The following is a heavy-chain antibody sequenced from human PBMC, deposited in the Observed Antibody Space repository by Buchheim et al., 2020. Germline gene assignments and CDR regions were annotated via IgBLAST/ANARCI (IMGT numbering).Heavy chain of an antibody. D-gene: IGHD6-6*01. CDR1: GGTFSSYA. V-gene: IGHV1-69*06. Sequence: QVQLVQSGAEVKKPRSSVKVSCKASGGTFSSYAISWVRQAPGQGLEWMGGIIPIFGTANYAQKFQGRVTMTADKSTSTAYMELSSLRSKDTAVYYCARVRIAARQGGDYYYYGMDVWGQGTT. CDR3: ARVRIAARQGGDYYYYGMDV. CDR2: IIPIFGTA. J-gene: IGHJ6*02.